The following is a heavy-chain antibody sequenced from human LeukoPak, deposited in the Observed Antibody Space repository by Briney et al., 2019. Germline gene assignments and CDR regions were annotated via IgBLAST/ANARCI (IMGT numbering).Heavy chain of an antibody. V-gene: IGHV4-34*01. Sequence: PSETLSLTCAVYGGSFSGYYWSWIRQPPGKGLEWIGEINHSGSTNYNPSLKSRVTISVDTSKNQFSLKLSSVTAADTAVYYCARVTTAMVPKRFDYWGQGTLVTVSS. CDR1: GGSFSGYY. CDR2: INHSGST. J-gene: IGHJ4*02. D-gene: IGHD5-18*01. CDR3: ARVTTAMVPKRFDY.